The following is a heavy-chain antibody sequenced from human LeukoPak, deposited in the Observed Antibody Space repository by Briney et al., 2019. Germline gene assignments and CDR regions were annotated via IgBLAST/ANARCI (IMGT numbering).Heavy chain of an antibody. Sequence: SETLSLTCTVSGGSISSSSYYWGWIRQPPGKGLEWIGSIYYSGSTYYNPSLKSRVTISVDTSKNQFSLKLSSVTAADTAVYYCARGGDRTYYDFWSGYYSEESHGNYYMDVWGKGTTVTVSS. CDR2: IYYSGST. V-gene: IGHV4-39*07. CDR1: GGSISSSSYY. CDR3: ARGGDRTYYDFWSGYYSEESHGNYYMDV. D-gene: IGHD3-3*01. J-gene: IGHJ6*03.